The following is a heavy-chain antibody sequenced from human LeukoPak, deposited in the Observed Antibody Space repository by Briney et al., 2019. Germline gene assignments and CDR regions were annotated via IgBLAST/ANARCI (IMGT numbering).Heavy chain of an antibody. Sequence: SVKVSCKASGGTFSSYAISWVRQAPGQGLEWMGGIIPIFGTANYAQKFQGRVTITTDESTSTAYMELSSLRSEDTAVYYCVRVSSGVGEIDYWGRGTLVTVSS. CDR3: VRVSSGVGEIDY. V-gene: IGHV1-69*05. CDR1: GGTFSSYA. J-gene: IGHJ4*02. D-gene: IGHD1-26*01. CDR2: IIPIFGTA.